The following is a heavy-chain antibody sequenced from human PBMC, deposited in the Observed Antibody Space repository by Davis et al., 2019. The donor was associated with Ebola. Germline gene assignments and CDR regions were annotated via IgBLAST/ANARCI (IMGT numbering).Heavy chain of an antibody. CDR3: ARGWLRTGFDY. D-gene: IGHD5-12*01. CDR2: TYYSSKCYN. Sequence: PSETLSLTCAISGDRVSSGSSGWNWIRQSPSRGLEWQGRTYYSSKCYNDYAVSVKSRIIINADTSKNQLSLQLKSVTPEDTAVYYWARGWLRTGFDYWGQGAPVTVSS. J-gene: IGHJ4*02. V-gene: IGHV6-1*01. CDR1: GDRVSSGSSG.